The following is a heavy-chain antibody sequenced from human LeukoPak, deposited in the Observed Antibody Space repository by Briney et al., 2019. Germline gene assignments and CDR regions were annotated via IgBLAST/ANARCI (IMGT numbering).Heavy chain of an antibody. CDR1: GFSFSSHG. CDR2: ISYDGSDE. CDR3: AKGPILGTKRGAFDI. J-gene: IGHJ3*02. D-gene: IGHD1-26*01. V-gene: IGHV3-30*18. Sequence: PGRSLRLSCRGSGFSFSSHGMRWVRQAPGKGLEWVAVISYDGSDENYADSVKGRFTITRENSKDTLYLQMNSLGSEETAVYHCAKGPILGTKRGAFDIWGQGTMVTVSS.